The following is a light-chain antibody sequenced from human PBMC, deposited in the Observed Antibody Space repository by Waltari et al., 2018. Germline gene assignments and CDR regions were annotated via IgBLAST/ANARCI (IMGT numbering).Light chain of an antibody. CDR3: QQYNTYFT. V-gene: IGKV1-5*03. J-gene: IGKJ3*01. Sequence: DIQITQSPSTLSALVGDRVTIPCRASQSVNMWLAWYQQKPGKAPKLLIYKTSSLESGVPFRFSGSGSGTEFTLTISSLQPDDFATYYCQQYNTYFTFGPGTKVDIK. CDR1: QSVNMW. CDR2: KTS.